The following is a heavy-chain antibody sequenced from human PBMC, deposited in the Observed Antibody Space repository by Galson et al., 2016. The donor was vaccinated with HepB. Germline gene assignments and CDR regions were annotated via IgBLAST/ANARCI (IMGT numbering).Heavy chain of an antibody. CDR2: IDPSDSYT. J-gene: IGHJ6*02. CDR3: ARHGGAYYYHGMDV. V-gene: IGHV5-10-1*01. CDR1: GYMFTTYW. Sequence: QSGAEVKKPGESLRISCEGSGYMFTTYWISWVRQMPGKGLEWMGRIDPSDSYTNYSPSFQGHVTISTDKSISTAYLQWNSLKASDTAIYDCARHGGAYYYHGMDVWGQGTTVTVSS. D-gene: IGHD2-21*01.